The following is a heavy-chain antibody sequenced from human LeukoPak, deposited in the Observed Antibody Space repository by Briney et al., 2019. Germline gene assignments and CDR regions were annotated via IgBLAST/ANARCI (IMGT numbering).Heavy chain of an antibody. V-gene: IGHV1-18*01. CDR1: GYTFTNYG. Sequence: ASVKVSCKASGYTFTNYGITWVRQAPGQGLEWMGWISFHNGNTNYAQKVQGRVTMTTDRSTNTAYMELRSLRSDDTAVYYCARADVSESYFHLDYWGQGTLVTVSS. CDR2: ISFHNGNT. CDR3: ARADVSESYFHLDY. D-gene: IGHD3-16*01. J-gene: IGHJ4*02.